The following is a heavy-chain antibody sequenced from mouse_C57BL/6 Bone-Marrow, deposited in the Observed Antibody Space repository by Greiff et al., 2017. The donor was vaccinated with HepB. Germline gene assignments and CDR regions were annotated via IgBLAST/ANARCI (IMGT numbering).Heavy chain of an antibody. CDR1: GYTFTSYW. CDR2: IDPSDSYT. Sequence: VQLQQPGAELVKPGASVKLSCKASGYTFTSYWMQWVKQRPGQGLEWIGEIDPSDSYTNYNQKFKGKATLTVDTSSSTAYMQLSSLTSEDSAVYYCARARQLMLLYYFDYWGQGTTLTVSS. J-gene: IGHJ2*01. D-gene: IGHD3-2*02. CDR3: ARARQLMLLYYFDY. V-gene: IGHV1-50*01.